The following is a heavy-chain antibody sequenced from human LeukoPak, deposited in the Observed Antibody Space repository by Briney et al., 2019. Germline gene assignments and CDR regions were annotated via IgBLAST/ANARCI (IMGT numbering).Heavy chain of an antibody. Sequence: GGSLRLSCVASGFTFSSYAMHWVRQAPGKGLEWVTFIRYDGSNKYYTDSVKGRFTISRDNSKSTLYLQMNSLRAEDTAVYYCAKVRWDNSGWYYLDYWGQGTLVTVSS. V-gene: IGHV3-30*02. J-gene: IGHJ4*02. D-gene: IGHD6-19*01. CDR2: IRYDGSNK. CDR1: GFTFSSYA. CDR3: AKVRWDNSGWYYLDY.